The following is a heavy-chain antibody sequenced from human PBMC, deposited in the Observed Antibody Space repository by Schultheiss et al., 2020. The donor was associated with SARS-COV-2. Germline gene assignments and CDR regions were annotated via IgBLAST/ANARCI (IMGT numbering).Heavy chain of an antibody. CDR3: AIKSGGLRGYSYGRIRLDY. CDR2: ISGSGGST. Sequence: GGSLRLSCAASGFSFSDYHMSWIRQAPGKGLEWVSSISGSGGSTYNADSVKGRFTISRDNSKNTLYLQMSSLRAEDTAIYYCAIKSGGLRGYSYGRIRLDYWGQGTLVTVSS. CDR1: GFSFSDYH. D-gene: IGHD5-18*01. J-gene: IGHJ4*02. V-gene: IGHV3-23*01.